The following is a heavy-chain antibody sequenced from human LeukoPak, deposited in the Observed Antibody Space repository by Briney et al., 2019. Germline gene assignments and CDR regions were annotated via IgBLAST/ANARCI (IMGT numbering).Heavy chain of an antibody. V-gene: IGHV1-18*04. J-gene: IGHJ3*02. CDR3: AREEDYGDSPGAFDI. Sequence: ASVKVSCKASGYTFTSYGISWVRQAPGQGLEWMGWISAYNGNTNYAQKLQGRVTMTTDTSTSTAYMELSSLRSEDTAVYYCAREEDYGDSPGAFDIWGQGTMVTVSS. CDR1: GYTFTSYG. CDR2: ISAYNGNT. D-gene: IGHD4-17*01.